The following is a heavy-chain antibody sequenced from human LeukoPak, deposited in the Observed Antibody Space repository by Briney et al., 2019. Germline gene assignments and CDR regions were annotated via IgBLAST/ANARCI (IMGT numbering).Heavy chain of an antibody. J-gene: IGHJ4*02. CDR2: ITGSAGST. V-gene: IGHV3-23*01. CDR1: GFTFSSYI. D-gene: IGHD1-26*01. Sequence: GGSLRLSCAASGFTFSSYIMNWVRQAPGKGLEWVSSITGSAGSTYYADSVKGRFSISRDNSKNTLYLQMNSLRAEDTAVYYCAKVGSERRLNGNVDYWGQGTLVTVSS. CDR3: AKVGSERRLNGNVDY.